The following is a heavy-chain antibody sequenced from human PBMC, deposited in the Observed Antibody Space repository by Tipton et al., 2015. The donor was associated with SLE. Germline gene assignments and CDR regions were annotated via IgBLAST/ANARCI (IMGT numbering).Heavy chain of an antibody. CDR3: ARDTSLSGHDY. D-gene: IGHD6-19*01. CDR2: INHSGGT. J-gene: IGHJ4*02. Sequence: TLSLTCAVYGGSFSDSYNSWIRQPPGKGLEWIGEINHSGGTNYNPSLKSRVTISVDTSKNQFSLQLSSVTAADTAVYYCARDTSLSGHDYWGQGTLVTVSS. V-gene: IGHV4-34*01. CDR1: GGSFSDSY.